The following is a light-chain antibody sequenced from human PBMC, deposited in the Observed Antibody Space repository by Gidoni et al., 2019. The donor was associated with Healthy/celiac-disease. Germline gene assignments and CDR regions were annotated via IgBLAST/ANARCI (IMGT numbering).Light chain of an antibody. V-gene: IGKV2-28*01. J-gene: IGKJ1*01. CDR2: LGS. CDR1: QSLLHSNGYNY. CDR3: MQALQTSWT. Sequence: DLVTTPSPLSLPVTPGEPAPISCRSSQSLLHSNGYNYLDWYLQKPGQSPQLLIYLGSNRASGVPDRFSGSGSGTDFTLKISRVEAEDVGVYYCMQALQTSWTFGQGTKVEIK.